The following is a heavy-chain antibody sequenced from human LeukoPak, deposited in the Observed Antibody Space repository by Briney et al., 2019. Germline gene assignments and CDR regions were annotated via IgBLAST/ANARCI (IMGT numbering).Heavy chain of an antibody. CDR2: ISYDGSNK. V-gene: IGHV3-30*04. CDR3: ARGPRNSSGWYCYYYGMDV. D-gene: IGHD6-19*01. Sequence: GGSLRLSCAASGFTFSSYAMHRVRQAPGKGLEWVAVISYDGSNKYYADSVKGRFTISRDNSKNTLYLQMNSLRAEDTAVYYCARGPRNSSGWYCYYYGMDVWGQGTTVTVSS. CDR1: GFTFSSYA. J-gene: IGHJ6*02.